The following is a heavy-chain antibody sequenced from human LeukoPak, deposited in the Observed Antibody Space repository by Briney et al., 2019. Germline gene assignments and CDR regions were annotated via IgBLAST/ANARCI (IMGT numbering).Heavy chain of an antibody. CDR1: GFTFSSYG. CDR3: ARGTNWNYFDH. J-gene: IGHJ4*02. D-gene: IGHD1-20*01. V-gene: IGHV3-33*01. CDR2: IWYDGSNK. Sequence: PGGSLRLSCGASGFTFSSYGMHWVRQAPGKGLEWVAVIWYDGSNKYYTASVKGRFTISRDNSANTLHLQMSSLSGEDTAVYYCARGTNWNYFDHWGQGTPVTVSS.